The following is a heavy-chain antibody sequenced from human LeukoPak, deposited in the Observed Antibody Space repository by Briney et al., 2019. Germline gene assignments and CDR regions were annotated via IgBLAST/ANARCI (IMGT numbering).Heavy chain of an antibody. CDR1: GYSISSGYYW. J-gene: IGHJ4*02. Sequence: TLSLTCTVSGYSISSGYYWGWIRQPPGKGLEWLALIYGDDNKRYSSSLKSRLTITKDTSKNQVVLTVTNMDPVDTATYYCAHSVRYYFDTSGYYYFDSWGQGTLVTVSS. CDR2: IYGDDNK. D-gene: IGHD3-22*01. CDR3: AHSVRYYFDTSGYYYFDS. V-gene: IGHV2-5*02.